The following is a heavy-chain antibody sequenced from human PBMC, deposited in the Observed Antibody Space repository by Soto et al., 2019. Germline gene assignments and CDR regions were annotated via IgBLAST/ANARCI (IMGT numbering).Heavy chain of an antibody. CDR1: GFTFSSYE. CDR2: ISSSGSTI. J-gene: IGHJ4*02. CDR3: ARASLARYGDDS. D-gene: IGHD5-18*01. Sequence: PGGSLRLSCAASGFTFSSYEMNWVRQAPGKGLEWVSYISSSGSTIYYADSVKGRFTISRDNAKNSLYLQMNSLRAEDTAVYYCARASLARYGDDSWGQGTLVTVSS. V-gene: IGHV3-48*03.